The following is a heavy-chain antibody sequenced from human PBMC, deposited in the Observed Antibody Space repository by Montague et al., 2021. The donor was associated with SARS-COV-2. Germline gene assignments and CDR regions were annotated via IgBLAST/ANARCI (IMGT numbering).Heavy chain of an antibody. D-gene: IGHD3/OR15-3a*01. Sequence: PALVKPTQTLTLTCTFSGFSLSTSGVGVGWICQPPGKALEWLALXYWDDDKRYSPSLKSRLTITTDTSKNQVVLTMTNMDPVDTATYYCAHRRVVIFGPYFDYWGQGTLVTVSS. CDR2: XYWDDDK. J-gene: IGHJ4*02. CDR1: GFSLSTSGVG. V-gene: IGHV2-5*02. CDR3: AHRRVVIFGPYFDY.